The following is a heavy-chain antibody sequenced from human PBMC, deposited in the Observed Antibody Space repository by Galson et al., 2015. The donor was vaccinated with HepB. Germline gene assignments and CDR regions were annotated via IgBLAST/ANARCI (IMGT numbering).Heavy chain of an antibody. V-gene: IGHV4-59*08. D-gene: IGHD3-10*01. J-gene: IGHJ2*01. CDR1: GASISGYY. CDR3: ARQTELWFGALSVPAYFDL. Sequence: ETLSLTSTMAGASISGYYWSGIRQPAGKGLEGIGSISHSGRTNYNPSLKSRVTISGDTSKNHLSLNLNSVAASETAMYYCARQTELWFGALSVPAYFDLWGRGTSVTVSS. CDR2: ISHSGRT.